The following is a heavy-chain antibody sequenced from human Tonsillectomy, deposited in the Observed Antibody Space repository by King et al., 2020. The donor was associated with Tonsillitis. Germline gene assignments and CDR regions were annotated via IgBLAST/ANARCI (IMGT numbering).Heavy chain of an antibody. Sequence: LPLQESGPGLVKPSETLSLTCTVSGGSIINYLWSWIRQPAGEGLEWIGRVYTSGSTNYNPSLKSRVTMSVDTSKNQIPLKLNSVTAADTAVYYRARGPQGYSNSYYFDSWGQGTLVTVSS. V-gene: IGHV4-4*07. CDR1: GGSIINYL. CDR3: ARGPQGYSNSYYFDS. D-gene: IGHD6-6*01. J-gene: IGHJ4*02. CDR2: VYTSGST.